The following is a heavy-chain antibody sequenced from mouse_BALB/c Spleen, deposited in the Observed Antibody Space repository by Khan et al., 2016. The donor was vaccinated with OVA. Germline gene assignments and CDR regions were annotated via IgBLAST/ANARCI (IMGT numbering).Heavy chain of an antibody. J-gene: IGHJ2*01. CDR3: ARKNGSDFDY. CDR2: INPHIGET. V-gene: IGHV1-20*02. D-gene: IGHD1-1*01. Sequence: VQLKESGPELVKPGASVKISCKASGYSFTGYFMNWVMQSHGKSLEWIGRINPHIGETLYNQKFKGKATLTVDESSRTVHMELRSLASEDSAVYYCARKNGSDFDYWGHGTTLTVSS. CDR1: GYSFTGYF.